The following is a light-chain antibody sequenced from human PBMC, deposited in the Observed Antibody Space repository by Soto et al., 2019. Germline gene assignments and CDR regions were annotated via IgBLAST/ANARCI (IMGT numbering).Light chain of an antibody. CDR1: QSVSSY. Sequence: TGFWQSPSTLSLSTGDRATLSCRASQSVSSYLAWYQQKPGQAPRLLIYDASNRATGIPARFSGSGSGTDFTLTISSLEPEDFAVYYCQQRSNWPITFGQGTRLEIK. CDR3: QQRSNWPIT. CDR2: DAS. J-gene: IGKJ5*01. V-gene: IGKV3-11*01.